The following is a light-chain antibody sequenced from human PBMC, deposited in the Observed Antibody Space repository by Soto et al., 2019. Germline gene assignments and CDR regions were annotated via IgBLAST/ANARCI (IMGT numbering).Light chain of an antibody. CDR3: CSYAGSTTFVI. V-gene: IGLV2-23*03. CDR2: EGA. J-gene: IGLJ2*01. CDR1: NSDVGGYNL. Sequence: QSALTQSASVSGSPGQSITISCTGTNSDVGGYNLVSWYQQHPGKAPKLIIYEGAKRPSGVSTRFSGSKSGNTASLTVSGLQAEDEGDYYCCSYAGSTTFVIFGGGTKLTVL.